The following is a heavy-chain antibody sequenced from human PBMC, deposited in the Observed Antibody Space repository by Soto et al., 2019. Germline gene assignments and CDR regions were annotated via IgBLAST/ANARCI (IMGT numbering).Heavy chain of an antibody. D-gene: IGHD6-25*01. CDR3: ARESSAPNYYYYGMDV. CDR1: GGTFSSYA. J-gene: IGHJ6*02. V-gene: IGHV1-69*13. CDR2: IIPLLNTP. Sequence: ASVKVSCKASGGTFSSYAVSWVRQAPGQGLEWMGVIIPLLNTPKYVQKFQGRVTITADASATTAYMELSSLRSEDTAVYYCARESSAPNYYYYGMDVWGQGTTVPGSS.